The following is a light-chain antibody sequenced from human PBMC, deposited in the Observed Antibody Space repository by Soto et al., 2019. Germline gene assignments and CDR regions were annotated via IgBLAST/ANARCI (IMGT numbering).Light chain of an antibody. J-gene: IGLJ2*01. CDR2: EGS. V-gene: IGLV2-23*01. CDR3: SSYAGSSTSVL. CDR1: SSDVGSYNL. Sequence: QSALTQPASVSGSPGQSITISCTGTSSDVGSYNLVSWYQHHPGKAPKLMIYEGSTRPSGVSNRFSGSKSGNTASLTISGLQAEDEADYYCSSYAGSSTSVLFGGGTKLTVL.